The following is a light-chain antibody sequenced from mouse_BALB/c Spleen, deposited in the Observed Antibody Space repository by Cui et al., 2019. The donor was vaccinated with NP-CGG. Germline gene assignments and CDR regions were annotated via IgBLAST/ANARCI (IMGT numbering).Light chain of an antibody. CDR3: ALWYSNHSG. CDR1: TGTVTTSNY. J-gene: IGLJ1*01. V-gene: IGLV1*01. CDR2: GTN. Sequence: LTCRSSTGTVTTSNYANWVQEKPDHLFTGLIGGTNNRAPGVPARFSGSLIGDKAALTITGAQTEDEAIYFCALWYSNHSGFGGGTKLTVL.